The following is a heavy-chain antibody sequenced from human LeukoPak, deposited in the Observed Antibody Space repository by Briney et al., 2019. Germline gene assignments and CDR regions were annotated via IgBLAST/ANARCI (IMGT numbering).Heavy chain of an antibody. J-gene: IGHJ4*02. CDR2: IYPHDSDT. V-gene: IGHV5-51*01. Sequence: GESLKISCKGSGYSFTSYWIGWVRQMPGKGLEWMALIYPHDSDTRYSPSFQGQITTSVDESISTAYLQWSSLEASDTAMYYCARRPLTTVGKTYFDSWGQGTLVTVSS. CDR1: GYSFTSYW. CDR3: ARRPLTTVGKTYFDS. D-gene: IGHD1/OR15-1a*01.